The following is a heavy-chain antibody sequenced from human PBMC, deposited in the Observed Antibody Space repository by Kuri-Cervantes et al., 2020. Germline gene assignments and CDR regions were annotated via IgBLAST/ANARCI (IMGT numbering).Heavy chain of an antibody. D-gene: IGHD5/OR15-5a*01. CDR1: GFTFSSYG. Sequence: GGSLRLSCAASGFTFSSYGMHWVRQAPGKGLEWVAFIRSDGSNKYCADSVKGRFTISRDNSENTLYLQMNSLRAEDTAVYSCATDVGLHWGQGTLVTVSS. CDR3: ATDVGLH. CDR2: IRSDGSNK. J-gene: IGHJ4*02. V-gene: IGHV3-30*02.